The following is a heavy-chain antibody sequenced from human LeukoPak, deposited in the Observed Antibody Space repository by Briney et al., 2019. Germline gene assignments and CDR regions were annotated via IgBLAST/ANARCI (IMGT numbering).Heavy chain of an antibody. J-gene: IGHJ4*02. CDR2: IRSSGDDT. CDR3: AKVRPPPGSGWYGGDDY. D-gene: IGHD6-19*01. Sequence: RSGGSLRLSCTASGFTFRNYVMSWVRQAPGKGLEWVSFIRSSGDDTSSADSVKGRFTIFRDNSKSTLYLQMNSLRAEDTAIYYCAKVRPPPGSGWYGGDDYWGQGTLVTVSP. V-gene: IGHV3-23*01. CDR1: GFTFRNYV.